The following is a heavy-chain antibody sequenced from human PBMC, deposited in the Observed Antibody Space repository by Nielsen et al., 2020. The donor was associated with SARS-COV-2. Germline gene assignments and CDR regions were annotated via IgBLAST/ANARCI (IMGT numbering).Heavy chain of an antibody. Sequence: ASVKVSCKASGYRFTRYALNWVRQAPGEGPEWMGWINTSTGKPTYAQAFTGQFVFSLDTSVSTAYLQISSLKAEDSAVYYCARDNFGSGGTASYGMDVWGQGTTVTVSS. CDR1: GYRFTRYA. V-gene: IGHV7-4-1*02. CDR2: INTSTGKP. CDR3: ARDNFGSGGTASYGMDV. D-gene: IGHD3-10*01. J-gene: IGHJ6*02.